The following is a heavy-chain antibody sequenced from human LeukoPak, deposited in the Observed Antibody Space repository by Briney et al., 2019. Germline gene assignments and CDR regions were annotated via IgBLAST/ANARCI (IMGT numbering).Heavy chain of an antibody. V-gene: IGHV1-2*02. D-gene: IGHD3-16*01. CDR2: INPNSGGT. J-gene: IGHJ5*02. CDR3: AREGGRNLGEYWFDP. Sequence: ASVKVSCKASGFTFPPYDIHWVRRAPAQGVNGMGKINPNSGGTEYTHNFHGRVSTTRDTSISTVYMELARLTSDDTAVYYCAREGGRNLGEYWFDPWGQGTLVTVSS. CDR1: GFTFPPYD.